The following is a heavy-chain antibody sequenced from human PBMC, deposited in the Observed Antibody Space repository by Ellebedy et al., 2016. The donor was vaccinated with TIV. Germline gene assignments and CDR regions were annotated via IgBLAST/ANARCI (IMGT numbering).Heavy chain of an antibody. J-gene: IGHJ4*02. CDR2: ISSTSSYI. CDR1: GFTSSDYN. CDR3: ARYSGYSSSWYYFDS. D-gene: IGHD6-13*01. V-gene: IGHV3-21*01. Sequence: GESLKISCAASGFTSSDYNMNWVRQAPGKGLEWVSSISSTSSYIYYADSLKGRFTISRDNAKNSLYLQMNSLRAEDTAVYYCARYSGYSSSWYYFDSWGQGTLVTVSS.